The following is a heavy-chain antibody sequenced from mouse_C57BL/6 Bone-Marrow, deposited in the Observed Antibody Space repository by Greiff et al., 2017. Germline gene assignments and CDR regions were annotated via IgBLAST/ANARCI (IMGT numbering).Heavy chain of an antibody. D-gene: IGHD1-1*01. CDR3: ARHAYSSSYSYYFDY. J-gene: IGHJ2*01. CDR1: GFTFSSYG. CDR2: ISSGGSYT. V-gene: IGHV5-6*01. Sequence: EVQGVESGGDLVKPGGSLKLSCAASGFTFSSYGMSWVRQTPDKRLEWVATISSGGSYTYYPDSVKGRFTISRDNAKNTLYLQMSSLKSEDTAMYYCARHAYSSSYSYYFDYWGQGTTLTVSS.